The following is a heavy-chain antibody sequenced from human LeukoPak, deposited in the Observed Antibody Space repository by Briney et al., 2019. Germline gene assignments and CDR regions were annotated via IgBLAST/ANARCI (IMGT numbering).Heavy chain of an antibody. CDR1: GFTFSSYG. CDR2: IRYDGSNK. D-gene: IGHD2-15*01. V-gene: IGHV3-30*02. J-gene: IGHJ4*02. CDR3: ARDPRDGGSSFFDY. Sequence: GGSLRLSCAASGFTFSSYGMHWVRQAPGKGLEWVAFIRYDGSNKYYADSVKGRFTISRDNSKNTLYLQMNSLRAEDTAVYYCARDPRDGGSSFFDYWGQGTLVTVSS.